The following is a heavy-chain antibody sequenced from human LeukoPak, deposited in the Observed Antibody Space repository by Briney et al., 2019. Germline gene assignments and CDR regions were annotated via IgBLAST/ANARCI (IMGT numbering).Heavy chain of an antibody. V-gene: IGHV1-2*02. CDR3: ARDALYYYDCSGYYRY. Sequence: ASVKVSCTASGYTFTGYYMHWVRQAPGQGLEWMGWINPNSGGTNYAQKFQGRVTMTRDTSISTAYMELSRLRSDDTAVYYCARDALYYYDCSGYYRYWGQGTLVTVSS. CDR2: INPNSGGT. J-gene: IGHJ4*02. CDR1: GYTFTGYY. D-gene: IGHD3-22*01.